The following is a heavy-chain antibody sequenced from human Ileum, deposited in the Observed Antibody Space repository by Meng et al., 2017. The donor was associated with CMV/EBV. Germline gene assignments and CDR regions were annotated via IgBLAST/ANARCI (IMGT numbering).Heavy chain of an antibody. Sequence: ASVKVSCKASGYTFSTYGISWVRQAPGQGLEWMGWISGYNANTDYAQSFQGRVTMYTDTSTSTVYMELRSLRSNDTAVYYCARASGPAAKYGTHVWGQGTTVTVSS. V-gene: IGHV1-18*01. CDR2: ISGYNANT. CDR1: GYTFSTYG. CDR3: ARASGPAAKYGTHV. J-gene: IGHJ6*02.